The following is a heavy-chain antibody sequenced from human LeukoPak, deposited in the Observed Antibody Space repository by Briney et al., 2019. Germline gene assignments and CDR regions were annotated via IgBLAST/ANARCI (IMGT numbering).Heavy chain of an antibody. Sequence: GRSLRLSCAASGFTFSSYAMHWVRQAPGKGLEWVAVISYDGSNKYYADSAKGRFTISRDNSKNTLYLQMNSLRAEDTAVYYCARDRIVVVPAAPSYWGQGTLVTVSS. CDR1: GFTFSSYA. V-gene: IGHV3-30-3*01. D-gene: IGHD2-2*01. J-gene: IGHJ4*02. CDR3: ARDRIVVVPAAPSY. CDR2: ISYDGSNK.